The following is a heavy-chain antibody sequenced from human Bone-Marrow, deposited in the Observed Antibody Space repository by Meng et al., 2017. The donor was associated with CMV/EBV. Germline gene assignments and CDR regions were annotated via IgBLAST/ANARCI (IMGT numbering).Heavy chain of an antibody. Sequence: GGSLRLSCTASGFTFGDYAMSWVRQAPGKGLEWVGFIRSKAYGGTTEYAASVKGRFTISRDDSKSIAYLQMNSLKTEDTAVYYCTRDLSDFWTDIDYWGQGTLVTVSS. CDR1: GFTFGDYA. J-gene: IGHJ4*02. CDR3: TRDLSDFWTDIDY. CDR2: IRSKAYGGTT. D-gene: IGHD3-3*01. V-gene: IGHV3-49*04.